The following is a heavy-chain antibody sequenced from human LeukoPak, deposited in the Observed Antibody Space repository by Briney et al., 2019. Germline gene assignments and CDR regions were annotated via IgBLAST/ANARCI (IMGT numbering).Heavy chain of an antibody. CDR3: ARARYFDY. Sequence: SETLSLTCTVSGASIGDFYWNWVRQPPGKGLEWIGYFYYSGSTNYNPSLKSRVTISVDTSKNQFSLKLSSVTAADTAVYYCARARYFDYWGQGTLVTVSS. CDR2: FYYSGST. J-gene: IGHJ4*02. CDR1: GASIGDFY. V-gene: IGHV4-59*01.